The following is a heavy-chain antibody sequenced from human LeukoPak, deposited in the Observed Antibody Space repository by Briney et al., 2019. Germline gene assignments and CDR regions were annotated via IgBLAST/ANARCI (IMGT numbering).Heavy chain of an antibody. D-gene: IGHD3-16*02. CDR3: ARTNYVWGSYRYAFDY. Sequence: PGGSLRLSCAASEFTISSYWMNWVRQAPGKGLEWVANIKQDGSEKHYVDSVKGRFIISRDNAKNSVYLQMNSLRAEDTAVYYCARTNYVWGSYRYAFDYWGQGTLVTVSS. J-gene: IGHJ4*02. CDR2: IKQDGSEK. V-gene: IGHV3-7*01. CDR1: EFTISSYW.